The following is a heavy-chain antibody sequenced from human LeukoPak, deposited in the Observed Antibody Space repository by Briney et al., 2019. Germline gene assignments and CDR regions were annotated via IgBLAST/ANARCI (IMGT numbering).Heavy chain of an antibody. V-gene: IGHV4-34*01. CDR2: INHSGST. CDR3: ARLLIMITFGGANWFDP. J-gene: IGHJ5*02. D-gene: IGHD3-16*01. Sequence: PSETLSLTCAVYGGSFSGYYWSWIRQPPGKGLEWIGKINHSGSTNYNPSLKSRVTISVDTSKNQFSLKLSSVTAADTAVYYCARLLIMITFGGANWFDPWGQGTLVTVSS. CDR1: GGSFSGYY.